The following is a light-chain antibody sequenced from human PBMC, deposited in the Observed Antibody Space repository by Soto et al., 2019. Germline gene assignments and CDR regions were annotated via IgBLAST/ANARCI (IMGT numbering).Light chain of an antibody. Sequence: IVLTQSPGTLSLSPWERATLSCRASQSVRDNLGWYQQKPGQPPRLLIYGATTRATGIPARFSGSGSGTDFTLTISRLEPEDFAVYYCQQYGSSPGWTFGQGTKVDIK. V-gene: IGKV3-20*01. CDR1: QSVRDN. J-gene: IGKJ1*01. CDR2: GAT. CDR3: QQYGSSPGWT.